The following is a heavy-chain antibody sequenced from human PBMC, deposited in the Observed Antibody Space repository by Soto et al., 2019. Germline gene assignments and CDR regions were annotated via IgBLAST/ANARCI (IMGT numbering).Heavy chain of an antibody. J-gene: IGHJ6*02. CDR1: GGSISSYY. V-gene: IGHV4-59*01. Sequence: SETLSLSCTVSGGSISSYYWSWIRQPPGKGLEWIGYIYYSGSTNYNPSLKSRVTISVDTSKNQFSLKLSSVTAADTAVYYCARDLGGCSSTSCYYGMDVWGQGTTVTVSS. D-gene: IGHD2-2*01. CDR3: ARDLGGCSSTSCYYGMDV. CDR2: IYYSGST.